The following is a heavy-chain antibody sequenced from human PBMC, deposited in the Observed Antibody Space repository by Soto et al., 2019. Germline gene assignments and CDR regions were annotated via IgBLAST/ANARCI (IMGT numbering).Heavy chain of an antibody. CDR3: ARDPRGYSYGLDPYHPYGMDV. J-gene: IGHJ6*04. CDR1: GYTFTSYY. Sequence: ASVKVSCKASGYTFTSYYMHWVRQAPGQGLEWMGIINPSGGSTSYAQKFQGRVTMTRDTSTSTVYMELSSLRSEDTAVYYCARDPRGYSYGLDPYHPYGMDVCGKAPTVTVSS. CDR2: INPSGGST. V-gene: IGHV1-46*01. D-gene: IGHD5-18*01.